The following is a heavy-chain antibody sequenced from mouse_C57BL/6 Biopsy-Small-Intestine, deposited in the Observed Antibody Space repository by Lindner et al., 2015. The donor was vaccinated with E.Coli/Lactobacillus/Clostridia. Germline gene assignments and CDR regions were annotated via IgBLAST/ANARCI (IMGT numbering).Heavy chain of an antibody. V-gene: IGHV10-1*01. CDR2: IRSKSNNYAT. J-gene: IGHJ2*01. CDR1: GFSFNTYA. CDR3: VRGDDYDVYFDY. Sequence: VQLQESGGGLVQPKGSLKLSCAASGFSFNTYAMNWVRQAPGKGLEWVARIRSKSNNYATYYADSVKDRFTISRDDSESMLYLQMNNSKTEDTAMYYCVRGDDYDVYFDYWGQGTALTVSS. D-gene: IGHD2-4*01.